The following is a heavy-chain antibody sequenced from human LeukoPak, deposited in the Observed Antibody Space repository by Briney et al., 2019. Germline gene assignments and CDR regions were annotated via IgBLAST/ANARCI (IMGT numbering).Heavy chain of an antibody. J-gene: IGHJ4*02. V-gene: IGHV3-21*01. D-gene: IGHD2-2*01. CDR3: GRPPPVLWGYCSSPSSQAAY. CDR1: GFTFRSYS. Sequence: GGSLRLSCAASGFTFRSYSMNWVRQAPGKGLEWVSAIDPSSTYIYYADSVKGRFTISRDNAENSLYLQMNSLRVEDTAVYYWGRPPPVLWGYCSSPSSQAAYWGKEPLVTVPS. CDR2: IDPSSTYI.